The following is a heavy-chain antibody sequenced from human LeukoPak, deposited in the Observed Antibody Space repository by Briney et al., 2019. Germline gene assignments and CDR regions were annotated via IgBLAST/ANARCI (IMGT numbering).Heavy chain of an antibody. J-gene: IGHJ4*02. CDR3: ASGFSDYGDYALSF. CDR2: INHSGST. Sequence: KPSETLSLTCAVYGGSFSGYYWSWIRQPPGKGLEWIGEINHSGSTNYNPSLKSRVTISVDTSKNQFSLKLSSVTAADTAVYYCASGFSDYGDYALSFWGQGTLVTVSS. CDR1: GGSFSGYY. V-gene: IGHV4-34*01. D-gene: IGHD4-17*01.